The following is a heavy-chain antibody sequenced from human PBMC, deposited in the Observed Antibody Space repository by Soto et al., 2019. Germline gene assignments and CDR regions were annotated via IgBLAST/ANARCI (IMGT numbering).Heavy chain of an antibody. CDR2: VDRGGNT. Sequence: SETLSLTCAVYGGSFSGYYWSWIRQAPGKSLEWLGEVDRGGNTNHNPSLKSRVAMSVDTSKNQFSLKLNSVTAADTAVYFCARGPYCSSTGCYRAFDHWGQGNLVT. CDR1: GGSFSGYY. J-gene: IGHJ4*02. D-gene: IGHD2-2*01. V-gene: IGHV4-34*01. CDR3: ARGPYCSSTGCYRAFDH.